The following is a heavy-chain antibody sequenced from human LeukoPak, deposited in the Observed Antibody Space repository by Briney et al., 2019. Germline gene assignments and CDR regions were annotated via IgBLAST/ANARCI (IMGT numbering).Heavy chain of an antibody. J-gene: IGHJ4*02. CDR3: ARQRGVEYYDFWSGYYYYFDY. V-gene: IGHV4-39*01. D-gene: IGHD3-3*01. Sequence: SETLSLTCTVSGGSISSSSYYWGWIRQPPGKGLEWIGSIYYSGSTYYNPSLKSRVTISVETSKNQFSLKLSSVTAADTAVYYCARQRGVEYYDFWSGYYYYFDYWGQGTLVTVSS. CDR2: IYYSGST. CDR1: GGSISSSSYY.